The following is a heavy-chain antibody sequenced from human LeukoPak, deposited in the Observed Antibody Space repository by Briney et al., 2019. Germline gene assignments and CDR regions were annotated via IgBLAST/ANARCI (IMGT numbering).Heavy chain of an antibody. D-gene: IGHD6-19*01. CDR3: ARAHSSGWTY. CDR2: ITPILGIA. J-gene: IGHJ4*02. V-gene: IGHV1-69*04. CDR1: GGTFSSYA. Sequence: ASVKVSCKASGGTFSSYAISWVRQAPGQGLEWMGRITPILGIANYAQRFQGRVTITADKSTSTAYMELSSLRSEDTAVYYCARAHSSGWTYWGQGTLVTVSS.